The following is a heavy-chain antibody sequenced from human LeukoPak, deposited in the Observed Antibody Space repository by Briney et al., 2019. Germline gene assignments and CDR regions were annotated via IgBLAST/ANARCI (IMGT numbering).Heavy chain of an antibody. CDR1: GGSINSGSYY. D-gene: IGHD1-26*01. Sequence: SETLSLTCTVSGGSINSGSYYWNWIRQPAGKGLEWIGRIYTSGSTNYNPSLKSRVTISVDMFKNQFSLKLSSVTAADTAVYYCARGGPIVGATSHERESYFDYWGQGTLVTVSS. J-gene: IGHJ4*02. CDR3: ARGGPIVGATSHERESYFDY. CDR2: IYTSGST. V-gene: IGHV4-61*02.